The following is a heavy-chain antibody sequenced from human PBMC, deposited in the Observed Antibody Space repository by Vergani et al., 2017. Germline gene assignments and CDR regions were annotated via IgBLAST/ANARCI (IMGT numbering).Heavy chain of an antibody. CDR2: INHSGST. Sequence: QVQLQQWGAGLLKPSETLSLTCAVYGGSFSGYYWSWIRQPPGKGLEWIGEINHSGSTNYNPSLKSRVTISVDTSKNQFSLKLSSVTAADTAVYYCARGGGYGLGSYHFDYWGQGTLVTVSS. D-gene: IGHD3-10*01. V-gene: IGHV4-34*01. J-gene: IGHJ4*02. CDR1: GGSFSGYY. CDR3: ARGGGYGLGSYHFDY.